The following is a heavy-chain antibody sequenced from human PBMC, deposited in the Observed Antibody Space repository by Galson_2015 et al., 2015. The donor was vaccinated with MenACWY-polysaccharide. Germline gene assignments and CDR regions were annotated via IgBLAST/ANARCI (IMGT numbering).Heavy chain of an antibody. CDR2: INPDGSQT. J-gene: IGHJ5*02. D-gene: IGHD7-27*01. Sequence: SLRLSCAASRFTLNTNWMTWVRQAPGKELEWVALINPDGSQTEYVDSVKGRFAISRDNSKNSLFLQMNSLRAEDTAVYYCARDPNWGNSFGPWGQGTLVTVSS. CDR1: RFTLNTNW. V-gene: IGHV3-7*01. CDR3: ARDPNWGNSFGP.